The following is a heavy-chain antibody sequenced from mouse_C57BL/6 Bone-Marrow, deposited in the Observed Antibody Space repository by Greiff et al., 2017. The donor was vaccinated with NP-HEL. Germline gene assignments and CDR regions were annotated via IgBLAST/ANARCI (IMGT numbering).Heavy chain of an antibody. J-gene: IGHJ3*01. V-gene: IGHV5-12*01. CDR1: GFTFSDYY. CDR3: ARHSREFAY. CDR2: ISNGGGST. Sequence: EVQLVESGGGLVQPGGSLKLSCAASGFTFSDYYMYWVRQTPEKRLEWVAYISNGGGSTYYPDTVKGRFTISRDNAKNTLYLQMSRLKSEDTAMYYCARHSREFAYWGQGTLVTVSA.